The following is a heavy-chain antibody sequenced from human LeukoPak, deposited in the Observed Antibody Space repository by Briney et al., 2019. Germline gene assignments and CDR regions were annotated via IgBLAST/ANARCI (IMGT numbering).Heavy chain of an antibody. CDR1: GFTFSGSA. J-gene: IGHJ4*02. V-gene: IGHV3-73*01. CDR2: IKSKVNNYAT. Sequence: GGSLRLSCAASGFTFSGSAIHWVRQASGKELEWVGRIKSKVNNYATAYAASVKGRFTISRDDSKNTAFLQMNSLKTEDTALYYCTRYEVDTAMAGGHWGQGTLVTVSS. CDR3: TRYEVDTAMAGGH. D-gene: IGHD5-18*01.